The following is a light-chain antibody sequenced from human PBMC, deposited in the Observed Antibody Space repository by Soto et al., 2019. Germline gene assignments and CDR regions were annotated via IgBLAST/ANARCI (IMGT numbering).Light chain of an antibody. CDR1: QSISNY. V-gene: IGKV1-39*01. CDR3: QQSYGTPLA. Sequence: DMEMTQSPSSLSASVGDRVTITCRASQSISNYLNWYQHKPGKVPKLLIYAASSLESGVPTTFSGYGSGTHFTLTITSLQPEDFATYYCQQSYGTPLAFGEGTKMEIK. CDR2: AAS. J-gene: IGKJ4*01.